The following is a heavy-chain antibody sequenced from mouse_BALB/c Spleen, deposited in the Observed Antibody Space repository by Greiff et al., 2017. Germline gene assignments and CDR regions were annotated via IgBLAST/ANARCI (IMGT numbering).Heavy chain of an antibody. CDR1: GYTFTSYW. J-gene: IGHJ4*01. Sequence: GQRVESGAELAKPGASVKMSCKASGYTFTSYWMHWVKQRLGQGLEWIGYINPSTGYTEYNQKFKDKATLTADKSSSTAYMQLSSLTSEDSAVYYCASRGLRVFYAMDYWGQGTSVTVSS. D-gene: IGHD3-1*01. CDR3: ASRGLRVFYAMDY. V-gene: IGHV1-7*01. CDR2: INPSTGYT.